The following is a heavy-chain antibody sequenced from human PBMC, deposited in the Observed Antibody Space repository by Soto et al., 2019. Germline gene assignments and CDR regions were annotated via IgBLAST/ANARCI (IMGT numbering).Heavy chain of an antibody. J-gene: IGHJ6*02. CDR3: ARDSGAVAGTVSYYYYGMDV. Sequence: SETLSLTCTVSGGSVSSGSYYWSWIRQPPGKGLEWIGYIYYSGSTNYNPSLKSRVTISVDTSKNQFSLKLSSVTAADTAAYYFARDSGAVAGTVSYYYYGMDVWGQGTTVTVSS. D-gene: IGHD6-19*01. CDR2: IYYSGST. V-gene: IGHV4-61*01. CDR1: GGSVSSGSYY.